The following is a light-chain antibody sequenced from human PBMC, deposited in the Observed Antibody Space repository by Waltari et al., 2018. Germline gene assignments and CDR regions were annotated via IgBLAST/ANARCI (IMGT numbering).Light chain of an antibody. J-gene: IGLJ1*01. Sequence: QSALTQPRPVSGSPGQSVTISCTGTSDDVGGFDFVSWYQQHPGKAPKVIIYDVTKRPSGVPHRFSGSKSGNTASLTISGLQAEDDADYYCCSYAGSPYVFGTGTKVTVL. CDR1: SDDVGGFDF. CDR3: CSYAGSPYV. CDR2: DVT. V-gene: IGLV2-11*01.